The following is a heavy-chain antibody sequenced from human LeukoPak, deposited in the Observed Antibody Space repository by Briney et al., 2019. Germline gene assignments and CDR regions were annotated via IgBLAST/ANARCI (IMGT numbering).Heavy chain of an antibody. D-gene: IGHD3-10*01. Sequence: ASVKVSCKASGYTFTSYGISWVRQAPGQGLEWTGWISAYNGNTNYAQKLQGRVTMTTDTSTSTAYMELRSLRSDDTAVYYCARDRFEIWFGESPNWFDPWGQGTLVTVSS. J-gene: IGHJ5*02. CDR2: ISAYNGNT. CDR3: ARDRFEIWFGESPNWFDP. CDR1: GYTFTSYG. V-gene: IGHV1-18*01.